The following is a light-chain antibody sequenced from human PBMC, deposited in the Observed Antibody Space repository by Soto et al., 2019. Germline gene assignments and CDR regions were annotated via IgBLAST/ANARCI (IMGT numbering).Light chain of an antibody. V-gene: IGKV1-5*03. J-gene: IGKJ1*01. CDR1: QSISIW. Sequence: DLQMTQSPSTLSASVGDRVTIACRASQSISIWLAWYQQKPGEAPKVLIYKASSLEPGVPSRFSGSGSGTEFTLTINSLQPDDFATYYCQQYNTYSWTFGQGTKVEIK. CDR2: KAS. CDR3: QQYNTYSWT.